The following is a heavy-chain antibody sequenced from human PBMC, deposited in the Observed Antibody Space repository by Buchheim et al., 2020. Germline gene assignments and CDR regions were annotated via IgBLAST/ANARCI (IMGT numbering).Heavy chain of an antibody. D-gene: IGHD3-22*01. Sequence: QVQLVESGGGVVQPGRSLRLSCAASGFTFSSYAMHWVRQAPGKGLEWVAVISYDGSNKYYADSVKGRFTISRDNSKNTLYLQMNSLRAEDTAAYYCARDPDYYDSSGYSQGGADYWGQGTL. J-gene: IGHJ4*02. CDR3: ARDPDYYDSSGYSQGGADY. CDR1: GFTFSSYA. CDR2: ISYDGSNK. V-gene: IGHV3-30*04.